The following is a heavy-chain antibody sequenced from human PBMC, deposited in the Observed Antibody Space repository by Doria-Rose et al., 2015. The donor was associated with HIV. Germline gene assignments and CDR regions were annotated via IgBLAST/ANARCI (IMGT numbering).Heavy chain of an antibody. Sequence: QVQLLQSGSCLVKTSETLSLTCSVSGASVSSRGYYWNWIRQVPGKGLESLGYTYYTGTSDYSPSLKSRLNMAVDTSKNQFSLKLSLVTVADTAVYYCARMGSYRELDYWAKGAVVIVSA. D-gene: IGHD3-3*01. J-gene: IGHJ4*02. CDR2: TYYTGTS. CDR1: GASVSSRGYY. CDR3: ARMGSYRELDY. V-gene: IGHV4-31*03.